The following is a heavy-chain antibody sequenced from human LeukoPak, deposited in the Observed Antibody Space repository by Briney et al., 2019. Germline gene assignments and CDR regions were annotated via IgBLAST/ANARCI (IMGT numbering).Heavy chain of an antibody. V-gene: IGHV3-48*04. CDR1: GFAFSYYT. CDR3: ARDKGDTSGYPIFDY. Sequence: PGGSLRLSRAASGFAFSYYTMNWVRQAPGKGLEWVSCISRSGSPIYYADSVKGRFTISRDTGKNSLYLQMNSLRAEDTAVYYCARDKGDTSGYPIFDYWGQGALVTVSS. CDR2: ISRSGSPI. D-gene: IGHD3-22*01. J-gene: IGHJ4*02.